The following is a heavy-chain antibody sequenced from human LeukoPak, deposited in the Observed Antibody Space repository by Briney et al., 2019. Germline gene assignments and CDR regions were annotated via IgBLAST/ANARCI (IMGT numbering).Heavy chain of an antibody. V-gene: IGHV3-11*04. CDR3: ARVGVNYCSSTSCYTGSGGDYYYYMDV. CDR1: GFTFSDYY. J-gene: IGHJ6*03. Sequence: PGGSLRLSCAASGFTFSDYYMSWIRQAPGKGLEWVSDISSGGSTIYYADSVKGRFTISRDNAKNSLYLQMNSLRAEDTAVYYCARVGVNYCSSTSCYTGSGGDYYYYMDVWGKGTTVTVSS. CDR2: ISSGGSTI. D-gene: IGHD2-2*02.